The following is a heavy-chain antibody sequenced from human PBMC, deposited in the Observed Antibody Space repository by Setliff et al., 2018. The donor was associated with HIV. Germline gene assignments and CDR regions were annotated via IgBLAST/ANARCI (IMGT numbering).Heavy chain of an antibody. CDR3: ATSPAGEILGSRPFYFDY. Sequence: PSESLSLTCAVYGGSFSGFYWNWIRQPPGKGLEWIGEINHSGSTNYNPSLKSRVTISVDTSKNQFSLKLRSVTAADTAVYYCATSPAGEILGSRPFYFDYWGQGTLVTVSS. V-gene: IGHV4-34*09. CDR1: GGSFSGFY. CDR2: INHSGST. D-gene: IGHD3-10*01. J-gene: IGHJ4*02.